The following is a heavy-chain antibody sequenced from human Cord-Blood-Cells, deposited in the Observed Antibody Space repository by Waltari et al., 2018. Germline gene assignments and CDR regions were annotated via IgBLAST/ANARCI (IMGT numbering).Heavy chain of an antibody. D-gene: IGHD2-2*01. CDR2: FDPEDGET. V-gene: IGHV1-24*01. J-gene: IGHJ4*02. Sequence: QVQLVQSGAEVKKPGASVKVSCKVSGYTLTELSMHWVRQAPGKGLEWMGGFDPEDGETIYAQEFQGRVTMTEDTSTDTAYMELSSLRSEDTAVYYCATAFPRYCSSTSCYFDYWGQGTLVTVSS. CDR3: ATAFPRYCSSTSCYFDY. CDR1: GYTLTELS.